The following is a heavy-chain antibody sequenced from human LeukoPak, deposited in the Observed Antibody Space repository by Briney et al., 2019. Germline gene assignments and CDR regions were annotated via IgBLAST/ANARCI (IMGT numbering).Heavy chain of an antibody. CDR2: INPSGSST. CDR1: GYSFTSHY. J-gene: IGHJ4*02. D-gene: IGHD2/OR15-2a*01. V-gene: IGHV1-46*01. CDR3: ARVRVHQISNIDY. Sequence: GASVKVSCKASGYSFTSHYMHWVRQAPGQGLEWLGLINPSGSSTLYAQKFQGRVTMTRDMSTTADYMELSSLRSEDTAVYYCARVRVHQISNIDYWGQGTLVTVSS.